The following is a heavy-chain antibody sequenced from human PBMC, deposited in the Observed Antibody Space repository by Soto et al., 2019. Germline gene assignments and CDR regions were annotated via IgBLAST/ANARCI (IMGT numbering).Heavy chain of an antibody. Sequence: PRGSLRLSCAASGFTFSHAWMSWVRQAPGTGLEWVGRIKTKTDGETTEYAAPVKDRFTISRDDSKNTLFLQMDSLKTEDTAVYYCATARWFSYGMDVWGQGTTVTVSS. CDR3: ATARWFSYGMDV. CDR2: IKTKTDGETT. D-gene: IGHD2-15*01. CDR1: GFTFSHAW. V-gene: IGHV3-15*01. J-gene: IGHJ6*02.